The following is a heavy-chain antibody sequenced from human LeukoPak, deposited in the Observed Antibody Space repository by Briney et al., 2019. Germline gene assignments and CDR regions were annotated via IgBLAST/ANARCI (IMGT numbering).Heavy chain of an antibody. CDR3: AREARLASAAGLDV. J-gene: IGHJ6*02. D-gene: IGHD5-12*01. Sequence: SEILSLTCNVFGGSISGYYWSWIRQPAGKGLEWIGRLYGSATIKYNPSLRSRLSLSGDTSKNQFSLKLSSVTAADTAVYYCAREARLASAAGLDVWGQGTMVTVS. CDR2: LYGSATI. CDR1: GGSISGYY. V-gene: IGHV4-4*07.